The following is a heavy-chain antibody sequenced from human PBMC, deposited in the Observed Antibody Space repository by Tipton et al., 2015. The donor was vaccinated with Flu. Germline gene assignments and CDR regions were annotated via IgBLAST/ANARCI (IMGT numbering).Heavy chain of an antibody. CDR2: IYTSGST. CDR1: GGSISSYY. Sequence: TLSLTCTVSGGSISSYYWSWIRQPAGKGLEWIGRIYTSGSTNYNPSLKSRVTMSVDTSKNQFSLKLSSVTAADTAVYYCARDTGLIYYDSSGYCPGSDAFDIWGQGTMVTVSS. J-gene: IGHJ3*02. D-gene: IGHD3-22*01. CDR3: ARDTGLIYYDSSGYCPGSDAFDI. V-gene: IGHV4-4*07.